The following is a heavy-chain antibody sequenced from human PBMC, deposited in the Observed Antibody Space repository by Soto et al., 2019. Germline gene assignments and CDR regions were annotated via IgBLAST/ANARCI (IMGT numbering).Heavy chain of an antibody. J-gene: IGHJ4*02. CDR2: IFYSGST. D-gene: IGHD6-19*01. CDR1: GGSISSYY. V-gene: IGHV4-59*01. Sequence: QVQLQESGPGLVKPSETLSLTCTVSGGSISSYYWSWIRQPPGKGLEWIGYIFYSGSTNYNPSLKSRVTRSVDTSKTQFSLKLSSVTAADTAVYYCARVRWTVAGPSHFDYWGQGTLVTVSS. CDR3: ARVRWTVAGPSHFDY.